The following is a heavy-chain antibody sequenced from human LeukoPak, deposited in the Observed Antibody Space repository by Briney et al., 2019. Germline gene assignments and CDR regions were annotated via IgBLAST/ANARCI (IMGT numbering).Heavy chain of an antibody. CDR1: GLTFRSYG. CDR2: IWYDGSKK. J-gene: IGHJ3*02. V-gene: IGHV3-33*01. D-gene: IGHD2-15*01. CDR3: ARDWKYCSGGSCTGAFDI. Sequence: GGSLRLSCAASGLTFRSYGMHWVRQAPGKGLEWVAVIWYDGSKKYYADSVKGRFTISRDNSKNTLYLEMNSLRAEDTAVYYCARDWKYCSGGSCTGAFDIWGQGTMVTVSS.